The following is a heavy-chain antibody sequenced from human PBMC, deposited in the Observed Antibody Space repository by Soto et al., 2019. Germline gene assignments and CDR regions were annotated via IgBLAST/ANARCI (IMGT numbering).Heavy chain of an antibody. D-gene: IGHD6-19*01. J-gene: IGHJ2*01. CDR2: MNHSGST. CDR1: GGSLSGYY. V-gene: IGHV4-34*01. Sequence: QVQLQQWGAGLLKTSETLSLKCAVYGGSLSGYYWSWIRQPPGKGLEWVGEMNHSGSTTYNPSLNSRVVISLGMSKSPVSIYLTPVIAADTAGYYCARSAVEFTSGWMKVMRYFDIWGRGTLVAVSS. CDR3: ARSAVEFTSGWMKVMRYFDI.